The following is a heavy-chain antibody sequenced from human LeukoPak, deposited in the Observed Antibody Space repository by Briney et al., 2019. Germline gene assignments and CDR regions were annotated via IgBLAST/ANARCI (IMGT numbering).Heavy chain of an antibody. J-gene: IGHJ4*02. CDR3: ARRSDYYDSNFDY. V-gene: IGHV3-21*01. Sequence: GGSLRLSCAASGFTFSSYSMNWVRQAPAKGLEWVSSISSSSSYIYYADSVKGRFTISRDNAKNSLYLQMNSLRAEDTAVYYCARRSDYYDSNFDYWGQGTLVTVSS. CDR1: GFTFSSYS. CDR2: ISSSSSYI. D-gene: IGHD3-22*01.